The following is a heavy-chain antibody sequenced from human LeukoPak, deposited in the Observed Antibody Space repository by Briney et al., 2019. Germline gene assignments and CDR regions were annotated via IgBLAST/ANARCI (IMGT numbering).Heavy chain of an antibody. Sequence: SVKVSCKASRGTFSSYAISWVRQAPGQGLEWMGGLIPIFGTANYAQKFQGRVTITTDESTSTAYMELSSLRSEDTAVYYCARGAVVPAATYYYYYMDVWGKGTTVTVSS. J-gene: IGHJ6*03. D-gene: IGHD2-2*01. CDR3: ARGAVVPAATYYYYYMDV. CDR2: LIPIFGTA. CDR1: RGTFSSYA. V-gene: IGHV1-69*05.